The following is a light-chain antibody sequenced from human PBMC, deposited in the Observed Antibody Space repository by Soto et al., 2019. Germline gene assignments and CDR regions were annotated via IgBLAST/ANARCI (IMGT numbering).Light chain of an antibody. CDR2: GAS. J-gene: IGKJ3*01. Sequence: EIVLTQSPGTLSLSPGERATLSCRASQSVSSSYLAWYQQKPGQAPRLLIYGASSRATGIPDRFSGSGSGTDFTLTISRLEPEAFAVYYCQQYGSSPLFTFGPGNKVDIK. V-gene: IGKV3-20*01. CDR1: QSVSSSY. CDR3: QQYGSSPLFT.